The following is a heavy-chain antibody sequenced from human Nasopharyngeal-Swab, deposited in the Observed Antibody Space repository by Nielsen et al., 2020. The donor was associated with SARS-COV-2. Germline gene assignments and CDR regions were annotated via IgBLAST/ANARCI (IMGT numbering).Heavy chain of an antibody. V-gene: IGHV4-59*01. CDR1: GGSISSYY. CDR3: ARERDYYDSSGYFNGYYYYYMDV. J-gene: IGHJ6*03. CDR2: IYYSGST. D-gene: IGHD3-22*01. Sequence: SETLSLTCTVSGGSISSYYWSWIRQPPGKGLEWSGDIYYSGSTNYNPSLKSRVTISVDTSKNQFSLKLSSVTAADTAVYYCARERDYYDSSGYFNGYYYYYMDVWGKGTTVTVSS.